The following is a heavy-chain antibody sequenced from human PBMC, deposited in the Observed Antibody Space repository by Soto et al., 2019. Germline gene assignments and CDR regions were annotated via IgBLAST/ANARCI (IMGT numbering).Heavy chain of an antibody. CDR2: INIYNGNT. CDR3: ASAPLSRKVDPVFDY. V-gene: IGHV1-18*01. Sequence: ASVKVSCKASGYTFTSYGVAWVRQAPGQGLEWMGWINIYNGNTNYAQKLQGRVTMTDDTSTSTAYMELRSLRSDDTAGEYCASAPLSRKVDPVFDYWGQGTLVTVSS. D-gene: IGHD1-26*01. CDR1: GYTFTSYG. J-gene: IGHJ4*02.